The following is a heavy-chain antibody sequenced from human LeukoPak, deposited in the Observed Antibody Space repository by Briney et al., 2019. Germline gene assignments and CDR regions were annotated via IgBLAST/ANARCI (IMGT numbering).Heavy chain of an antibody. CDR3: AKGVWFGEIDY. J-gene: IGHJ4*02. CDR2: ISYDGSNT. V-gene: IGHV3-30*18. Sequence: GGSLRLSCAASGFTFSSYGMHWVRQAPGKGLEWVAVISYDGSNTYYADSVKGRFTISRDNSKNTLYLQMNSLRAEDTAVYYCAKGVWFGEIDYWGQGTLVTVSS. D-gene: IGHD3-10*01. CDR1: GFTFSSYG.